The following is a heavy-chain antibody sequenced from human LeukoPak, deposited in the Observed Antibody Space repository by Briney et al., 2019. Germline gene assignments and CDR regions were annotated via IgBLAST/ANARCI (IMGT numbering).Heavy chain of an antibody. Sequence: ASVTVSCKASGYTFTSYAMNWVRQAPGQGLEWMGWINTNTGNPTYAQGFTGRFVFSLDTSVSTAYLQISSLKAEDTAVYYCARDARTIAVAGSLGYWGQGTLVTVSS. V-gene: IGHV7-4-1*02. CDR2: INTNTGNP. D-gene: IGHD6-19*01. J-gene: IGHJ4*02. CDR1: GYTFTSYA. CDR3: ARDARTIAVAGSLGY.